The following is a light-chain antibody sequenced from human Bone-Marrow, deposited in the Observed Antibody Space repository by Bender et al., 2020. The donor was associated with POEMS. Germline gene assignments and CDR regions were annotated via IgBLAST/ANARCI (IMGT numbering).Light chain of an antibody. CDR3: AAWDAGLSGGV. Sequence: QSVLTQPPSASGTPGQRVTISCSGSNSNIGTNAVHWYQQFPGTAPKLLIYSDNQRPSGVPDRFYAFKSGTSASLAISGLQSEDEADYYWAAWDAGLSGGVVGGGTKLTVL. V-gene: IGLV1-44*01. J-gene: IGLJ3*02. CDR1: NSNIGTNA. CDR2: SDN.